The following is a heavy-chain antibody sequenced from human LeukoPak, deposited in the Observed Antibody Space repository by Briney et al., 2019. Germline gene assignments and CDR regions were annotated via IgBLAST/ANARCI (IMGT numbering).Heavy chain of an antibody. CDR2: INPKNGGT. CDR3: ATDITALDY. Sequence: ASVKVSCKASGYTFTGYYMHWVRQAPGQGLEWMGWINPKNGGTYYAEKFQGRVTMTRDTSITTVYMELSRLRSDDTAIYYCATDITALDYWGQGTLVTVSS. CDR1: GYTFTGYY. D-gene: IGHD3-10*01. V-gene: IGHV1-2*02. J-gene: IGHJ4*02.